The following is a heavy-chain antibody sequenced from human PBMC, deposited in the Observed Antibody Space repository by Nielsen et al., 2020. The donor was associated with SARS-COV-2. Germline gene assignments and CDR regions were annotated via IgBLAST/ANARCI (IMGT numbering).Heavy chain of an antibody. D-gene: IGHD3-3*01. Sequence: GGSLRLSCAASGFTFSSYGMHWVRQAPGKGLEWVAVISYDGSNKYYADSVKGRFTISRDNSKNTLYLQMNSLRAEDTAVYYCAKDGSSDFWSGYGVYFDYWGQGTLVTVSS. CDR1: GFTFSSYG. V-gene: IGHV3-30*18. CDR3: AKDGSSDFWSGYGVYFDY. J-gene: IGHJ4*02. CDR2: ISYDGSNK.